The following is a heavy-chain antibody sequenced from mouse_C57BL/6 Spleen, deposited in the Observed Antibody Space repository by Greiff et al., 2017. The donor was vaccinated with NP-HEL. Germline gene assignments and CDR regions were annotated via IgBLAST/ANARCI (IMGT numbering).Heavy chain of an antibody. CDR1: GYTFTSYW. CDR3: ARSNYYGSSYYYYAMDY. V-gene: IGHV1-64*01. D-gene: IGHD1-1*01. J-gene: IGHJ4*01. CDR2: IHPNSGST. Sequence: QVQLQQPGAELVKPGASVKLSCKASGYTFTSYWMHWVKQRPGQGLEWIGMIHPNSGSTNYNEKFKSKATLTVDKSSSTAYMQLSSLTSEDSAVYYCARSNYYGSSYYYYAMDYWGQGTSVTVSS.